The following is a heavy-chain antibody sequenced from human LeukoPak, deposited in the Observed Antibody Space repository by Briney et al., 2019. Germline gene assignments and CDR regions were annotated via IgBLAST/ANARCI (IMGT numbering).Heavy chain of an antibody. CDR2: IFYNGNT. V-gene: IGHV4-59*08. CDR3: ARHGGITMVRGVLSAFDI. CDR1: GGSVTSYY. D-gene: IGHD3-10*01. Sequence: PSETLSLTCTVPGGSVTSYYWSWIRPPPGKGLEWIAHIFYNGNTNYTPSLQRRAISSVDTSKNQFSLKLSSVTAAATAVYYCARHGGITMVRGVLSAFDIWGQGTMVTVSS. J-gene: IGHJ3*02.